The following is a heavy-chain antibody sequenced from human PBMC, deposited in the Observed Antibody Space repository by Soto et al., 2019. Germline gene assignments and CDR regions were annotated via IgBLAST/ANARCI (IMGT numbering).Heavy chain of an antibody. J-gene: IGHJ5*02. CDR2: IYYSGIT. CDR3: ERVYSGYYDRGWFDP. D-gene: IGHD5-12*01. V-gene: IGHV4-31*03. Sequence: QVQLQESGPGLVKPSQTLSLTCTVSAGSISSGGYSWSWVRQHPGKGLAWIGYIYYSGITDNNPSLRSGVTISVDTSKNQFSLKLSSVTAADTAVYYGERVYSGYYDRGWFDPWGQGSLVTVSS. CDR1: AGSISSGGYS.